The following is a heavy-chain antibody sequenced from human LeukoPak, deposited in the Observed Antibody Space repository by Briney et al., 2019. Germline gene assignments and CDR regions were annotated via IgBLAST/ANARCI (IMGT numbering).Heavy chain of an antibody. Sequence: PGGSLRLSCSASGFTFSSYSMNWVRQAPGKGLEWVSSISSSSSYIYYADSVKGRFTISRDNAKNSLYLQMNSLRAEDTAVYYCARDLSSSWYQDYWGQGTLVTVSS. CDR3: ARDLSSSWYQDY. D-gene: IGHD6-13*01. CDR1: GFTFSSYS. J-gene: IGHJ4*02. V-gene: IGHV3-21*01. CDR2: ISSSSSYI.